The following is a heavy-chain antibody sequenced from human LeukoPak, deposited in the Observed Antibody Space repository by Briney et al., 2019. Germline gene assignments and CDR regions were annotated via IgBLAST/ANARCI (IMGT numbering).Heavy chain of an antibody. CDR2: INPSGGDT. Sequence: ASVKVSCKASGYTFSSNYIHWVRQAPGQGLEWMGIINPSGGDTNYARKFQGSVTVTRDMSTNTVYMELSSLRSEDTALYYCARERSYGVDAFDIWGQGTMVTVSS. CDR1: GYTFSSNY. V-gene: IGHV1-46*01. J-gene: IGHJ3*02. D-gene: IGHD5-18*01. CDR3: ARERSYGVDAFDI.